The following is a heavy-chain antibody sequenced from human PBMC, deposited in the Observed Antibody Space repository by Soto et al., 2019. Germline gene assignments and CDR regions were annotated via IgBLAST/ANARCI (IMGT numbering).Heavy chain of an antibody. CDR1: GFTFSSYG. CDR3: ARVRLGSSWAYYYGMDV. V-gene: IGHV3-33*01. J-gene: IGHJ6*02. CDR2: IWYDGSNK. D-gene: IGHD3-10*01. Sequence: PGGSLRLSCAASGFTFSSYGMHWVRQAPGKGLEWVAVIWYDGSNKYYADSVKGRFTISRDNSKNTLYLQMNSLRAEDTAVYYCARVRLGSSWAYYYGMDVWGQGTTVTVSS.